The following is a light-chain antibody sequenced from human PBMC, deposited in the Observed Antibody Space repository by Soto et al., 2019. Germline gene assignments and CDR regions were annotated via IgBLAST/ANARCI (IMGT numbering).Light chain of an antibody. J-gene: IGLJ1*01. CDR2: DVS. CDR1: SSDVGGYNY. V-gene: IGLV2-14*01. CDR3: SSYTSSSLEV. Sequence: HSALTQPASVSGSPGQSITISCTGTSSDVGGYNYVSWYQQHPGKAPKLMIYDVSNRPSGVSNRFSGSKSGNTASLTISGLQAEDEADYYCSSYTSSSLEVFGTGTKLTVL.